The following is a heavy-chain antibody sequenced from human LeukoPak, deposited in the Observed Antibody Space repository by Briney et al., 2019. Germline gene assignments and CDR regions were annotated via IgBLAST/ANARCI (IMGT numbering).Heavy chain of an antibody. CDR2: VDGGGGGT. J-gene: IGHJ5*02. CDR1: GFTLSSYA. CDR3: AKKGDQVELFVLQT. D-gene: IGHD1-7*01. Sequence: PGGSLRLSCAASGFTLSSYAMTWVRQAPGRGLEWVSSVDGGGGGTYYADSVKGRFTISRDNSKDTLYLQMNSLRAEDTAVYYCAKKGDQVELFVLQTWGQGTLVTVSS. V-gene: IGHV3-23*01.